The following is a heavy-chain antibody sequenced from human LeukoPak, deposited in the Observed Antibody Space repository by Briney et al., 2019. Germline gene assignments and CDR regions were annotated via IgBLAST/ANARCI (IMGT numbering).Heavy chain of an antibody. D-gene: IGHD4-11*01. J-gene: IGHJ6*02. CDR3: ARVVYSHYWPEGLDV. CDR1: GDSISSYY. V-gene: IGHV4-59*01. Sequence: SETLSLTCTVSGDSISSYYWSWIRQPPGKGLEWIGYIYNSETTNYNPSLESRVTISEDTSKNQFSLMLTSVTAADTAVYYCARVVYSHYWPEGLDVWGQGTTVTVSS. CDR2: IYNSETT.